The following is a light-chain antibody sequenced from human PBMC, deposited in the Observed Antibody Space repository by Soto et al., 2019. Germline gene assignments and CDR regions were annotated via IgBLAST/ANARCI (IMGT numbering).Light chain of an antibody. Sequence: DIHWSHSPASLSASVGDKLTIPCRASQSIRTYLNWYQQKTASDAHSLLYNVATLQSGVLSRLSGSRSGADFTLTISSRLPEDFATEYCQQSFSSPWTFGPGTKVDIK. CDR1: QSIRTY. J-gene: IGKJ1*01. CDR3: QQSFSSPWT. V-gene: IGKV1-39*01. CDR2: NVA.